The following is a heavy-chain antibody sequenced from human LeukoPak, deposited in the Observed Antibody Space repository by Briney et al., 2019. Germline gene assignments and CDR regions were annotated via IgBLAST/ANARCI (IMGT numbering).Heavy chain of an antibody. V-gene: IGHV4-39*07. CDR1: GDSMTSRNYY. Sequence: KASETLSLTCAVSGDSMTSRNYYWGWIRQPRGKGLEFIGLIYNTGTSYYNPSLESRVSISADTSRSQSSLSLSSVTAADSAVYYCASLRAVSTTDRDFWGQGTLVTVSS. CDR2: IYNTGTS. J-gene: IGHJ4*02. CDR3: ASLRAVSTTDRDF. D-gene: IGHD5/OR15-5a*01.